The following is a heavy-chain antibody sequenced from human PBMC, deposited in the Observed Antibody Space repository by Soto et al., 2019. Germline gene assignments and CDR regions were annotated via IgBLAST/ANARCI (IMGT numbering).Heavy chain of an antibody. CDR3: ARGNQLVVDY. CDR2: IYYSGST. J-gene: IGHJ4*02. D-gene: IGHD6-13*01. CDR1: GGSISSYY. V-gene: IGHV4-59*01. Sequence: QVQLQESGPGLVKPSETLSLTCTVSGGSISSYYWSWIRQPPGKGLEWIGYIYYSGSTNYNPSLKSLVTISVDTSKNQFSLKLSSVTAADTAVYYCARGNQLVVDYWGQGTLVTVSS.